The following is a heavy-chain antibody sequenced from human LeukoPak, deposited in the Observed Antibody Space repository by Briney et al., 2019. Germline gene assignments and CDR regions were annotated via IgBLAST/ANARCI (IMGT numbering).Heavy chain of an antibody. V-gene: IGHV4-34*01. Sequence: KTSETLSLTCAVYGGSFSGYYWSWIRQPPGKGLEWIGEINHSGSTNYNPSLKSRVTISVDTSKNQFSLKLSSVTAADTAVYYCARGLRGYCSGGSCYPGGWFDHWGQGTLVTVSS. CDR1: GGSFSGYY. J-gene: IGHJ5*02. D-gene: IGHD2-15*01. CDR2: INHSGST. CDR3: ARGLRGYCSGGSCYPGGWFDH.